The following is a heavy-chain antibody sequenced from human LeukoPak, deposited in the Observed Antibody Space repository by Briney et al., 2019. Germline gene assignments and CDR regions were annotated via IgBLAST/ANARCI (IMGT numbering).Heavy chain of an antibody. V-gene: IGHV1-69*05. Sequence: SVKVSCKASGGTFSSYAISWVRQAPGQGLEWMGRIIPTFGTANYAQKFQGRVTITTDESTSTAYMELSSLRSEDTAVYYCASYGFGGVIAFDYWGQGTLVTVSS. CDR3: ASYGFGGVIAFDY. J-gene: IGHJ4*02. D-gene: IGHD3-16*02. CDR1: GGTFSSYA. CDR2: IIPTFGTA.